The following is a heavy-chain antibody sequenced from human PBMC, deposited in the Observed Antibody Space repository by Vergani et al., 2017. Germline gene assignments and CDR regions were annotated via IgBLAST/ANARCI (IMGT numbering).Heavy chain of an antibody. CDR2: IYPGDSDT. V-gene: IGHV5-51*01. J-gene: IGHJ2*01. CDR1: GYSFTSYW. Sequence: EVQLVQSGAEVKKPGESLKISCKGSGYSFTSYWIGWVRQMPGKGLEWMGIIYPGDSDTRYSPSFQGQVTISADKSISTAYLQWSSLKASDTAVYYCASRGPRYFDWLSDWYFDLWGRGTLVTVSS. D-gene: IGHD3-9*01. CDR3: ASRGPRYFDWLSDWYFDL.